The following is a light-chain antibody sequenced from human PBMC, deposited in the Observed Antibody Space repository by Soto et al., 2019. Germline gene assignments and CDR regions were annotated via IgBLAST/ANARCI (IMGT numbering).Light chain of an antibody. Sequence: DIQMTQSPSTLSASVGDRVAITCRASQSITTWLAWYQQKPGKAPTLLISDASNLQSGVPSRFSGSGSGTDLTLTISSLQPDDISTYYCRQYDSYPWTFGQGTKVEI. CDR1: QSITTW. J-gene: IGKJ1*01. CDR3: RQYDSYPWT. CDR2: DAS. V-gene: IGKV1-5*01.